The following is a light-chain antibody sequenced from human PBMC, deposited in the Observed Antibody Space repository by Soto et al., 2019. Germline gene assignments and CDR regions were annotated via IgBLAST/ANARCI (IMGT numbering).Light chain of an antibody. Sequence: DIQMTQSPSSLSASIEDRVTLACRASQTITSYLNWYHQKPGKAPKLLIYAASTLHRGVPSRFNGSGFGTDFSLTISSLQPEDFATYYCQQSYSTPPTFGQGTKVEIK. V-gene: IGKV1-39*01. CDR3: QQSYSTPPT. CDR1: QTITSY. J-gene: IGKJ1*01. CDR2: AAS.